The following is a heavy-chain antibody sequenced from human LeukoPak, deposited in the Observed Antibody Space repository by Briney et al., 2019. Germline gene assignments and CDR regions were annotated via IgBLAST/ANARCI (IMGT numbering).Heavy chain of an antibody. CDR1: GFTFSSYA. CDR3: AKERSSSGGYGDHLDY. CDR2: ISGSGGST. Sequence: QPGGSLRLSCAASGFTFSSYAMSWVRQAPGKGLEWVSAISGSGGSTYYADSVKGRFTISRDNSKNTLYLQMNSLRAEDTAVYYCAKERSSSGGYGDHLDYWGQGTLVTVSS. V-gene: IGHV3-23*01. J-gene: IGHJ4*02. D-gene: IGHD4-17*01.